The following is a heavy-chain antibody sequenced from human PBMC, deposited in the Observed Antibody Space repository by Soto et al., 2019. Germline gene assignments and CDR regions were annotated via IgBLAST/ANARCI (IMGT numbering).Heavy chain of an antibody. CDR3: AKGGGIGMPINAFDI. Sequence: QVQLQESGPGLVKPSGTLSLTCAVSGGSISSSNWWSWVRQPPGKGLEWIGEIYHSGSTNYNPSLKSRVTISVDKSNHPFSLKLSSVTAADTAVYYCAKGGGIGMPINAFDIWGQGTMVTVSS. V-gene: IGHV4-4*02. CDR2: IYHSGST. J-gene: IGHJ3*02. CDR1: GGSISSSNW. D-gene: IGHD2-2*01.